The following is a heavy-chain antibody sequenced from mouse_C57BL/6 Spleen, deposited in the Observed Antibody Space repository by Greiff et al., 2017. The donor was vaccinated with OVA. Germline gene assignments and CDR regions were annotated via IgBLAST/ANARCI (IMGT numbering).Heavy chain of an antibody. Sequence: QVQLKESGAELVRPGASVKLSCKASGYTFTDYYINWVKQRPGQGLEWIARIYPGSGNTYYNEKFKGKATLTAEKSSSTAYMQLSSLTSEDSAVYFCARGGNWDGYFDVWGTGTTVTVSS. CDR1: GYTFTDYY. J-gene: IGHJ1*03. D-gene: IGHD4-1*01. CDR3: ARGGNWDGYFDV. V-gene: IGHV1-76*01. CDR2: IYPGSGNT.